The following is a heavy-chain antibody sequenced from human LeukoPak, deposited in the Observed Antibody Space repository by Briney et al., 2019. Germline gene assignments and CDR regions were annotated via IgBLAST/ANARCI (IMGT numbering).Heavy chain of an antibody. D-gene: IGHD3-10*01. J-gene: IGHJ4*02. V-gene: IGHV3-30*03. CDR2: ISYDGSNK. CDR3: AAVRNNTWFWVWDY. Sequence: GRSLRLSCAASGFTFSSYGMHWVRQAPGKGLEWVAVISYDGSNKYYADSVKGRFTISRDNSKNTLYLQMNSLRAEDTAVYYCAAVRNNTWFWVWDYWGQGTLVAVSS. CDR1: GFTFSSYG.